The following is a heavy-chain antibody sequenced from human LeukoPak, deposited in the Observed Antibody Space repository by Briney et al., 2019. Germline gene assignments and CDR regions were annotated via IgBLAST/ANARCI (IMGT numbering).Heavy chain of an antibody. D-gene: IGHD3-22*01. V-gene: IGHV3-53*01. Sequence: PGGSLRLSCAASGFTVSSNYMSWVRQAPGKGLEWVSVIYSGGSTYYAGSVKGRFTISRDNSKNTLYLQMNSLRAEDTAVYYCARDLSHDSSGYSDYWGQGTLVTVSS. CDR2: IYSGGST. CDR3: ARDLSHDSSGYSDY. CDR1: GFTVSSNY. J-gene: IGHJ4*02.